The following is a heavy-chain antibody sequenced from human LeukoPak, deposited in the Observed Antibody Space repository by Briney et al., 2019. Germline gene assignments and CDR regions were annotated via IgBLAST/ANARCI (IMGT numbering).Heavy chain of an antibody. CDR1: GYTFTSYG. Sequence: GASVKVFCKASGYTFTSYGISWVRQAPGQGLEWMGWISAYNGNTNYAQKLQGRVTMTTDTSTSTAYMELRSLRSDDTAVYYCARDRGYSSSSGAFDIWGQGTMVTVSS. V-gene: IGHV1-18*01. J-gene: IGHJ3*02. CDR2: ISAYNGNT. CDR3: ARDRGYSSSSGAFDI. D-gene: IGHD6-6*01.